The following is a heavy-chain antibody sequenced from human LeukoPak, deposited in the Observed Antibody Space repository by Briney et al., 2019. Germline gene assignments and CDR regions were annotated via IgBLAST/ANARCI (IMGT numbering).Heavy chain of an antibody. Sequence: PSETLSLTCAVYDGSFSGYYWSWIRQPPGKGLEWIGEINHSGSTNYNPSLKSRVTISVDTSKNQFSLKLSSVTAADTAVYYCARGRYYGSGSYYQLVTWFDPWGQGTLVTVSS. CDR1: DGSFSGYY. CDR3: ARGRYYGSGSYYQLVTWFDP. J-gene: IGHJ5*02. CDR2: INHSGST. D-gene: IGHD3-10*01. V-gene: IGHV4-34*01.